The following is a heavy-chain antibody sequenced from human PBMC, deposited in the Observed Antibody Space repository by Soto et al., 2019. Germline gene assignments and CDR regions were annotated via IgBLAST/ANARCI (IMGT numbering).Heavy chain of an antibody. CDR2: ISYDGSNK. CDR3: ARFTQPRYYDSSGQQAADY. J-gene: IGHJ4*02. V-gene: IGHV3-30-3*01. CDR1: GFTFSSYA. D-gene: IGHD3-22*01. Sequence: GGSLRLSCAASGFTFSSYAMHWVRQAPGKGLEWVAVISYDGSNKYYADSVKGRFTISRDNSKNTLYLQMNSLRAEDTAVYYCARFTQPRYYDSSGQQAADYWGQGTLVTVSS.